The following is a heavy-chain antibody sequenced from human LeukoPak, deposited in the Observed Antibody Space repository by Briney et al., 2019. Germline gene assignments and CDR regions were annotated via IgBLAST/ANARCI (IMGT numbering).Heavy chain of an antibody. CDR1: GGSISSGDYY. D-gene: IGHD2-2*01. CDR3: ARGLYDCSSTSCHPHFDY. V-gene: IGHV4-30-4*08. Sequence: PSETLSLTCTVSGGSISSGDYYWSWIRQPPGKGLEWIGYIYYSGSTYYNPSLKSRVTISVDTSKNQFSLKLSSVTAADTAVYYCARGLYDCSSTSCHPHFDYWGQGTLVTVSS. CDR2: IYYSGST. J-gene: IGHJ4*02.